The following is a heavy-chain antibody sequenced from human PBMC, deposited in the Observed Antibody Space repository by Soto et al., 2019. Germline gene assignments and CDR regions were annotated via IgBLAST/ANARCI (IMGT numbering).Heavy chain of an antibody. CDR2: IIPIFGTA. CDR3: ARDVYRNWFDP. D-gene: IGHD2-2*02. J-gene: IGHJ5*02. V-gene: IGHV1-69*06. CDR1: GGTFSSYA. Sequence: GASVKVSCKASGGTFSSYAISWVRQAPGQGLEWMGGIIPIFGTANYAQRFQGRVTITADTSARTAYMELSSLRSEDTAVYYCARDVYRNWFDPWGQGTLVTV.